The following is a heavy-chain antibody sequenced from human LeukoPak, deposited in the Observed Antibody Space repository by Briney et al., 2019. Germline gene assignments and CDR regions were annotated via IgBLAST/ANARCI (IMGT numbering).Heavy chain of an antibody. V-gene: IGHV1-2*02. CDR1: GYTFTGYY. Sequence: ASVKVSSKASGYTFTGYYMHWVRQAPGQGLEWMGWINPNSGGTNYAQKFQGRVTMTRDTSISTAYMELSRLRSDDTAMYYCARGGERGSFPHVWGQGTLVTVSS. CDR3: ARGGERGSFPHV. D-gene: IGHD1-26*01. J-gene: IGHJ4*02. CDR2: INPNSGGT.